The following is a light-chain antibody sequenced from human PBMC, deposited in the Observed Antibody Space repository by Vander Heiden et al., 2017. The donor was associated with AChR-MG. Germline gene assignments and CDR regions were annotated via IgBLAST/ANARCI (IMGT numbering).Light chain of an antibody. Sequence: EIVMTQSPATLSVSPGERATLSCRASQSVNTDLAWYQQKPGQPPRLLIYGASTRATGIPARFSGSGSGTEFTLTISSLQSEDFAVYYCQQYNTRPPAYTFGQGTKLEIK. CDR1: QSVNTD. V-gene: IGKV3-15*01. CDR2: GAS. CDR3: QQYNTRPPAYT. J-gene: IGKJ2*01.